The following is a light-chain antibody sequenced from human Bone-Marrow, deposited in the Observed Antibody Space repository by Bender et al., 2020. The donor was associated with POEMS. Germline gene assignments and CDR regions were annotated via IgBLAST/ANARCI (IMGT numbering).Light chain of an antibody. V-gene: IGLV2-14*02. CDR1: NTDFGTFYDD. J-gene: IGLJ2*01. Sequence: QSALTQPASVSGSPGQSITISCTGTNTDFGTFYDDVSWYQQLPGKAPQLILYDNNKRPSGVSKRFSGSNSGNTATLTISATQSLDEADYYCQTWDSTTQVVFGGGTKLTVL. CDR3: QTWDSTTQVV. CDR2: DNN.